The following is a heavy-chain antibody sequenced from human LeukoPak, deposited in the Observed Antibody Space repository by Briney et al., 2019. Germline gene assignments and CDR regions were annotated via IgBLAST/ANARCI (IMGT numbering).Heavy chain of an antibody. V-gene: IGHV1-18*01. CDR3: ARVRGIIAAAGIVDY. CDR2: ISAYNGNT. CDR1: GYTFTSYG. Sequence: ASVKVSCEASGYTFTSYGISWVRQAPGQGLEWMGWISAYNGNTNYAQKLQGRVTVTTDTSTSTAYMELRSLRSDDTAVYYCARVRGIIAAAGIVDYWGQGTLVTVSS. D-gene: IGHD6-13*01. J-gene: IGHJ4*02.